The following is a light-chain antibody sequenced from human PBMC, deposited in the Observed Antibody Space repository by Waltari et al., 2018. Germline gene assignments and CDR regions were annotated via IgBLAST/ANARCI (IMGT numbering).Light chain of an antibody. Sequence: DIQMTQSPTSLSASEGDRVTITCRASQSISSYLNWYQQKPGKAPKLLIYTASSLQSGVPSRFSGSGSGTDFTLTISSLQPEDFATYYCQQSYNTPRTCGQGTKLEIK. CDR3: QQSYNTPRT. CDR2: TAS. CDR1: QSISSY. J-gene: IGKJ2*01. V-gene: IGKV1-39*01.